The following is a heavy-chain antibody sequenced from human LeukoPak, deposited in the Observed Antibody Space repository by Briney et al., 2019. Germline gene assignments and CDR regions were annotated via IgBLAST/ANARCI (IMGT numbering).Heavy chain of an antibody. CDR1: GGALSSYY. CDR2: IYTSGST. CDR3: ARFGTYGGLDAFDI. Sequence: PSETLSLTCPVSGGALSSYYWSWIRQPAGKGREGIGRIYTSGSTNYNPSLKSRVTMSVDTSKNQFSLKLSSVTAADTAVYYWARFGTYGGLDAFDIWGQGTMVTVSS. J-gene: IGHJ3*02. V-gene: IGHV4-4*07. D-gene: IGHD4-23*01.